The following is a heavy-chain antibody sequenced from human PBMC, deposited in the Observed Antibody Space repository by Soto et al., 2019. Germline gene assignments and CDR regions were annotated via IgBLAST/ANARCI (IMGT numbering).Heavy chain of an antibody. CDR1: GYTFTSYA. CDR3: ARSALTSVGYYYYYYYMDV. CDR2: INAGNGNT. J-gene: IGHJ6*03. Sequence: QVQLVQSGAEVKKPGASVKVSCKASGYTFTSYAMHWVRQAPGQRLEWMGWINAGNGNTKYSQQFQGRVTITRDASASTAYMELSSLRSEDTAVYYCARSALTSVGYYYYYYYMDVWGNGTTVTVSS. V-gene: IGHV1-3*01. D-gene: IGHD1-26*01.